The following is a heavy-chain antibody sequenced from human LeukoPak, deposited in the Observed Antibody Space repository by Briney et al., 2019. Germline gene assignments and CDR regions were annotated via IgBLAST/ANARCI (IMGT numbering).Heavy chain of an antibody. CDR3: ASGGYYDFWSGYSNWFDP. CDR2: IYPGDSDT. Sequence: GESLKISCXGSGYSFTSYWIGWVRQIPGKGLEWMGSIYPGDSDTRYSPSFQGQVTISADKSISTAYLQWSSLKASDTAMYYCASGGYYDFWSGYSNWFDPWGQGTLVTVSS. CDR1: GYSFTSYW. D-gene: IGHD3-3*01. V-gene: IGHV5-51*01. J-gene: IGHJ5*02.